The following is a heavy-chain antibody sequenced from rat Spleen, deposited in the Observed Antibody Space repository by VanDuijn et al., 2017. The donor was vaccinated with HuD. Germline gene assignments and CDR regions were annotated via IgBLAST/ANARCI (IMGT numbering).Heavy chain of an antibody. D-gene: IGHD3-4*01. CDR2: IIYDGSST. V-gene: IGHV5-7*01. CDR3: ARHPQLGTYWYFDF. J-gene: IGHJ1*01. Sequence: EVQLVESGGGLVQPGRSMKLSCAASGFTFSDYAMAWVRQAPKKGLEWVATIIYDGSSTYYRDSVKGRFTISRDVAKSTLYLQMNNLRSEDTATYYCARHPQLGTYWYFDFWGPGTMVTVSS. CDR1: GFTFSDYA.